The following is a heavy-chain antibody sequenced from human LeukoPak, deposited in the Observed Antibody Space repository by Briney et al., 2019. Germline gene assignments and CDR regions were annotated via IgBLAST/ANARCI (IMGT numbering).Heavy chain of an antibody. Sequence: PGGSLRLSCAASGLSISNDWMSWVRQALGKGLEWVARVKSKSAGETTDYAAPVKGRFTISRDDSKNTLYLQMNSLKTEDTAVYYCTLIQGWGSGSYYRDFWGQGTLVTVSS. D-gene: IGHD3-10*01. CDR2: VKSKSAGETT. V-gene: IGHV3-15*01. CDR1: GLSISNDW. J-gene: IGHJ4*02. CDR3: TLIQGWGSGSYYRDF.